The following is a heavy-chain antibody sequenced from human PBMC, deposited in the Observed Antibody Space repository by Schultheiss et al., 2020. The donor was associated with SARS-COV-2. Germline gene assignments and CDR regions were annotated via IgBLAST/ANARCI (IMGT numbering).Heavy chain of an antibody. Sequence: SETLSLTCTVSGYSISSGYYWSWIRQPPGKGLEWIGYIYYSGSTNYNPSLKSRVTISVDTSKNQFSLKLSSVTAADTAVYYCGSSSSDYYYGMDVWGQGTTVTVSS. CDR3: GSSSSDYYYGMDV. J-gene: IGHJ6*02. CDR1: GYSISSGYY. V-gene: IGHV4-38-2*02. D-gene: IGHD6-6*01. CDR2: IYYSGST.